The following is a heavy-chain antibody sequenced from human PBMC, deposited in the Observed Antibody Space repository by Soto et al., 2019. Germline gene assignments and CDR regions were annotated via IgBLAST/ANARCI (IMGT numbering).Heavy chain of an antibody. V-gene: IGHV1-46*01. CDR3: ARDRKDSSGVFDY. CDR2: INPSGFST. D-gene: IGHD6-19*01. CDR1: GYTFTMYY. J-gene: IGHJ4*02. Sequence: ASVKVSCKASGYTFTMYYMHWVRQAPGQGLEWMGIINPSGFSTNYAQKFQGRVTMTRDTSASTVYMELSSLRSEDTAVYYCARDRKDSSGVFDYWGQGILVTVSS.